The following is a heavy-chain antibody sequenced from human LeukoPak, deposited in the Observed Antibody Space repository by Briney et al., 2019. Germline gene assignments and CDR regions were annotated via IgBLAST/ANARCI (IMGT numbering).Heavy chain of an antibody. J-gene: IGHJ4*02. D-gene: IGHD3-9*01. CDR1: GYSFTNYW. V-gene: IGHV5-51*01. Sequence: GESLKISCKGSGYSFTNYWIGWVRQMPGKGLEWMGIIYPGDSDTRYSPSFQGQVTISAARSISTAYLQWSSLKASDTAMYYCARLDSTAIDYWGQGTLVTVSS. CDR3: ARLDSTAIDY. CDR2: IYPGDSDT.